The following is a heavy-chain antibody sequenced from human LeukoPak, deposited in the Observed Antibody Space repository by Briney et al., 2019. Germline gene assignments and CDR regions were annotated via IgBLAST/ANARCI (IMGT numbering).Heavy chain of an antibody. CDR1: GYTFTGYY. CDR2: INPNSGGT. V-gene: IGHV1-2*02. D-gene: IGHD5-24*01. CDR3: ARQPRRERWLQSYFDY. J-gene: IGHJ4*02. Sequence: GASVKVSCKASGYTFTGYYMHWVRQAPGQGLEWMGWINPNSGGTNYAQKFQGRVTMTRDTSISTAYMELSRLRSDDTAVYYCARQPRRERWLQSYFDYWGQGTLVTVSS.